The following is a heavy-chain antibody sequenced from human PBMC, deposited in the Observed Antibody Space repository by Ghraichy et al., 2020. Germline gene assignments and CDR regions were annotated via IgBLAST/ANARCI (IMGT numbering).Heavy chain of an antibody. D-gene: IGHD1-7*01. CDR1: GFTFSGSA. CDR2: IRSKANSYAT. V-gene: IGHV3-73*01. CDR3: TRWGGPETKLYYMDV. Sequence: GGSLRLSCAASGFTFSGSAMHWVRQASGKGLEWVGRIRSKANSYATAYAASVKGRFTISRDDSKNTAYLQMNSLKTEDTAVYYCTRWGGPETKLYYMDVWGKGTTVTVSS. J-gene: IGHJ6*03.